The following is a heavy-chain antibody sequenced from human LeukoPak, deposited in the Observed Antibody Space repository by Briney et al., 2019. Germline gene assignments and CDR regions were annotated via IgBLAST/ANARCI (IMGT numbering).Heavy chain of an antibody. J-gene: IGHJ4*02. D-gene: IGHD3-22*01. CDR3: ARWQHHYDGSGSSYSFDD. V-gene: IGHV1-8*01. CDR1: GYTFTSYD. CDR2: MNPNSGNA. Sequence: GASVRVACKASGYTFTSYDINWVRQATGQGLEWMGWMNPNSGNAGYAQKFQGRLTMTMKTSISTAYMELSSLRSEDTAVYYCARWQHHYDGSGSSYSFDDWGQGTLVTVSS.